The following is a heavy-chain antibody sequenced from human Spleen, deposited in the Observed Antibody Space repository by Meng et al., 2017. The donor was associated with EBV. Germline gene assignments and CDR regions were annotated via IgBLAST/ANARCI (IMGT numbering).Heavy chain of an antibody. Sequence: QVQLVQSGAEVKKPGASVKVSCKASGYSFTSHYMHWVRQAPGQGLEWMGIINPSDGWTTYAQNFQGRVTMTRDTSTSTFYMELSSLRSEDTAVYYCARDVSDTRSWWALNYRGQGSLVTVSS. J-gene: IGHJ4*02. CDR2: INPSDGWT. V-gene: IGHV1-46*01. CDR1: GYSFTSHY. D-gene: IGHD2-8*02. CDR3: ARDVSDTRSWWALNY.